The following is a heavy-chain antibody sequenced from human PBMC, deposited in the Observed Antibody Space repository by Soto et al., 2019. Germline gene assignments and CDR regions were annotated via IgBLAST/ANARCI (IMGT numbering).Heavy chain of an antibody. Sequence: SETLSLTCAVYGGSFSGYYWSWIRQPPGKGLEWIGEINHSGSTNYNPSLKSRVTISVDTSKNQFSLKLSSVTAADTAVSYCARAEPPCTNGVCYAFGFPFDYWGQGTLVTVSS. CDR1: GGSFSGYY. V-gene: IGHV4-34*01. CDR2: INHSGST. J-gene: IGHJ4*02. D-gene: IGHD2-8*01. CDR3: ARAEPPCTNGVCYAFGFPFDY.